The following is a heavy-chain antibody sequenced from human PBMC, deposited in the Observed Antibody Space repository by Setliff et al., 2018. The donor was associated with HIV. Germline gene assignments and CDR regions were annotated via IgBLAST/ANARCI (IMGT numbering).Heavy chain of an antibody. D-gene: IGHD3-10*01. CDR3: ATSRALSQFG. Sequence: GESLTISCKASGSRFNSYWFSWVRQMPGKGLEWMGRIDPSDSYTDYSPSFKGHVTLSADRSISTAYLQWSSLEASDTAMYYCATSRALSQFGWGLGTLVTVSS. V-gene: IGHV5-10-1*01. CDR1: GSRFNSYW. J-gene: IGHJ1*01. CDR2: IDPSDSYT.